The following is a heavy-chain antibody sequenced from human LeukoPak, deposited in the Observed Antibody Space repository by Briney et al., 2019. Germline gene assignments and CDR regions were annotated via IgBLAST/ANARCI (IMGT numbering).Heavy chain of an antibody. CDR3: AKYRELFVVVPAAVDY. J-gene: IGHJ4*02. CDR2: ISGSGGST. Sequence: GGSLRLSCAASGFTFSSYAMSWVRQAPGKGLEWVSAISGSGGSTYYADSVKGRFTISRDNSKNTLYLQMNSLRAEDTAVYYCAKYRELFVVVPAAVDYWGQGTLVTVSS. V-gene: IGHV3-23*01. CDR1: GFTFSSYA. D-gene: IGHD2-2*01.